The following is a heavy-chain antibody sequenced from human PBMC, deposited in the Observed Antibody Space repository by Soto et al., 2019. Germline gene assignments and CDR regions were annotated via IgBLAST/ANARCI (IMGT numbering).Heavy chain of an antibody. D-gene: IGHD3-3*01. J-gene: IGHJ4*02. V-gene: IGHV3-7*01. Sequence: EVQLVDSGGVLVQPGGSLRLACAASGFTFKNYWMTWVREPPGKGLEWVASIRQDGSETYYVDSVKGRFTVSRDNAKNSLYLQMNRLRAADTAVYYCARPGFSFRADDLPDDWAQGALVTVSS. CDR1: GFTFKNYW. CDR3: ARPGFSFRADDLPDD. CDR2: IRQDGSET.